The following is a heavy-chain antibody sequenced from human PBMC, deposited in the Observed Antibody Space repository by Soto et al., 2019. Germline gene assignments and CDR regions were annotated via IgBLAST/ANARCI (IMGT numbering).Heavy chain of an antibody. CDR1: GFTFSSYG. V-gene: IGHV3-30*18. J-gene: IGHJ4*02. D-gene: IGHD3-16*01. CDR2: ISYDGSYK. Sequence: QVQLVESGGGVVQPGRSLRLSCAASGFTFSSYGMHWVRQAPGKGLEWVAVISYDGSYKYYADSVKGRFTISRENSKNTLYLQMNSLRGEDMDVYYCAKWIGGFDYWGQGALVSVSS. CDR3: AKWIGGFDY.